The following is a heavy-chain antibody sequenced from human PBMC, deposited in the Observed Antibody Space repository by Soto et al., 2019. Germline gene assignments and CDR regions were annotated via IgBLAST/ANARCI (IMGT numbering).Heavy chain of an antibody. CDR2: IIPIFGTA. J-gene: IGHJ4*02. V-gene: IGHV1-69*06. D-gene: IGHD2-15*01. Sequence: QVQLVQSGAEVKKPGSSVKVSCKASGGTFSSYAISWVRQAPGQGLEWMGGIIPIFGTANYAQKFQGRVTITADKSTSTAYMELSSLRSEDTAVYYCVRGGLGYCSGGSCSPFDYWGQGTLVTVSS. CDR1: GGTFSSYA. CDR3: VRGGLGYCSGGSCSPFDY.